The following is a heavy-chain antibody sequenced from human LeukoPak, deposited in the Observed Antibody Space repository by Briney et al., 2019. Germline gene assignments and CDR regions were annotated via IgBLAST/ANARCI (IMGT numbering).Heavy chain of an antibody. CDR2: INHSGST. D-gene: IGHD6-19*01. CDR1: GGSLSGSY. Sequence: SETLSLTCAVYGGSLSGSYWSWIRQPPGKGLEWIGEINHSGSTNYNPSLKSRVTISVDTSKNQFSLKLSSVTAADTAVYYCARTRKQWLDYYFDYWGQGTLVTVSS. CDR3: ARTRKQWLDYYFDY. J-gene: IGHJ4*02. V-gene: IGHV4-34*01.